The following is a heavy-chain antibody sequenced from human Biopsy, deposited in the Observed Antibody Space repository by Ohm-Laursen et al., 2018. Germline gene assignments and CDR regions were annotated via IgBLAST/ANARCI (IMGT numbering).Heavy chain of an antibody. CDR3: AKHGSGWTGDDALHI. V-gene: IGHV4-59*08. D-gene: IGHD6-19*01. CDR1: GGSISGSS. Sequence: SDTLSLTWTVSGGSISGSSWSWIRQAPGRGLEWVGYISYSGGTSNNPSLKSRITISVDTSKNQISLKVTSVTAADTAVYYCAKHGSGWTGDDALHIWGQGTMVTVSS. CDR2: ISYSGGT. J-gene: IGHJ3*02.